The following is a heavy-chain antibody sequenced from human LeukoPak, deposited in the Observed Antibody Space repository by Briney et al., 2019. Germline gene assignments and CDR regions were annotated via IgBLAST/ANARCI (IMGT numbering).Heavy chain of an antibody. CDR1: GYTFTSYG. J-gene: IGHJ6*03. CDR3: ARESYMITFGGATRYYYMDV. CDR2: ISAYNGNT. Sequence: ASVKVSCKASGYTFTSYGISWVRQAPGQVLEWMGWISAYNGNTNYAQKLQGRVTMTTDTSTSTAYMELRSLRSDDTAVYYCARESYMITFGGATRYYYMDVWGKGTTVTVSS. D-gene: IGHD3-16*01. V-gene: IGHV1-18*01.